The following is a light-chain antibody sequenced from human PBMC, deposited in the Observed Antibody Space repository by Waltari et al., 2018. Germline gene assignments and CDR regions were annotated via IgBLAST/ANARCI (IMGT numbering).Light chain of an antibody. CDR2: KDS. J-gene: IGLJ1*01. V-gene: IGLV3-27*01. CDR3: YSAADNFYV. CDR1: VLAKKY. Sequence: SYELTQPSSVSVSPGQTARITCSGDVLAKKYARWFQQKPGQAPVLVIYKDSERPSGIPGRFSGSSSGTTVTLTISGAQVEDEADYYCYSAADNFYVFGTGTKVTVL.